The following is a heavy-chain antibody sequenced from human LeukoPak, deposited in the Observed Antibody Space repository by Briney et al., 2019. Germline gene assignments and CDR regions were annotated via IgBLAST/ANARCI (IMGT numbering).Heavy chain of an antibody. CDR1: GGSISSGDYY. CDR3: ARAQELQYYFDY. Sequence: TLSLTCTVSGGSISSGDYYWSWIRQPPGKGLEWIGYIYYSGSTYYNPSLKSRVTISVDTSKNQFSLKLSSVTAADTAVYYCARAQELQYYFDYWGQGTLVTVSS. V-gene: IGHV4-30-4*08. D-gene: IGHD1-7*01. CDR2: IYYSGST. J-gene: IGHJ4*02.